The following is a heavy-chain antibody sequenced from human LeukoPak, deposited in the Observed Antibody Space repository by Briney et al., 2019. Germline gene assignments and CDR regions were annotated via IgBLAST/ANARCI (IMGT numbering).Heavy chain of an antibody. CDR2: IYYSGST. CDR3: ARTNKGLFFDY. CDR1: GGSISSSSYY. J-gene: IGHJ4*02. Sequence: PSETLSRTCTVSGGSISSSSYYWGWIRQPPWKGLEWIGSIYYSGSTYYNPSLKSRVTISVDTSKNQFSLKLSSVTAADTAVYYCARTNKGLFFDYWGQGTLVTVSS. V-gene: IGHV4-39*01.